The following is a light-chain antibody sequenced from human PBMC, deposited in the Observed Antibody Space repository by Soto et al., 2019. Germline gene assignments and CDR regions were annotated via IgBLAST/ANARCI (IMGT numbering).Light chain of an antibody. CDR2: GDT. CDR3: AAWDDNLNGLV. J-gene: IGLJ3*02. V-gene: IGLV1-44*01. CDR1: YSNIGNNA. Sequence: QSVLTQSTSASETPGQRVTISCSGTYSNIGNNAVNWYQQVPGTAPKLLMYGDTQRPSGVPDRFSGSKSGTSASLAISGLQSEDEGDYYCAAWDDNLNGLVFGGGTKVTVL.